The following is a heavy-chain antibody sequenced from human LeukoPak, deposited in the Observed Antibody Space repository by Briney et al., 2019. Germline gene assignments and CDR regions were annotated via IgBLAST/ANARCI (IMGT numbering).Heavy chain of an antibody. CDR1: GFTFSSYA. V-gene: IGHV3-30*18. Sequence: PGGSLRLSCTASGFTFSSYAMNWVRQAPGKGLEWVAVISNDGSNKYYADSVKGRFTISRDNSKNTLYLQMNSLRAEDTAVYYCAKGRGAFDIWGQGTMVTVSS. CDR3: AKGRGAFDI. D-gene: IGHD3-10*01. J-gene: IGHJ3*02. CDR2: ISNDGSNK.